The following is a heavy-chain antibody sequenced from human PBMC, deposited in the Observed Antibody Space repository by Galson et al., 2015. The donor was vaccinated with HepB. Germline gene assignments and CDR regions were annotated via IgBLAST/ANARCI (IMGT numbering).Heavy chain of an antibody. CDR2: ISSNTLYT. Sequence: SLRLSCAVSGFTFSDYYMSWIRQAPGKGLEWISYISSNTLYTNYADSVKGRFTISRDNSKNTLYLQINSLRPEDTAVYYCARIYGGTYFDSWGQGTLVTVSS. J-gene: IGHJ4*02. CDR1: GFTFSDYY. V-gene: IGHV3-11*06. D-gene: IGHD4/OR15-4a*01. CDR3: ARIYGGTYFDS.